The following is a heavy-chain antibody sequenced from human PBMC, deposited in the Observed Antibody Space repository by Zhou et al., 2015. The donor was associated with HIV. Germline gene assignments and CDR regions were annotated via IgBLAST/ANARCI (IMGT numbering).Heavy chain of an antibody. D-gene: IGHD6-19*01. Sequence: EVQLLESGGGLVQPGGSLRVSCAASGFAFNDYAMSWVRQAPGKGLEWVSSVLGGSGTSTRYADSVKGRFTISRDNAENSLYLQMNSLRAEDTAVYYCAKDRGWLQHDFWGQGILVTVSS. V-gene: IGHV3-23*01. CDR3: AKDRGWLQHDF. J-gene: IGHJ4*02. CDR2: LGGSGTST. CDR1: GFAFNDYA.